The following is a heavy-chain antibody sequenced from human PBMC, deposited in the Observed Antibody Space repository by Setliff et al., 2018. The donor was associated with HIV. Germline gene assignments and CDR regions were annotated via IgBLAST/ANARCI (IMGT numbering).Heavy chain of an antibody. CDR1: GDSISSGNYY. J-gene: IGHJ2*01. D-gene: IGHD3-9*01. Sequence: PSETLSLTCTFSGDSISSGNYYWSWIRQPAGKGLEWIGRIYSTGSTNYNPSLKSRVTISTDTSKNLFSLKLTTVTAADAAVYYCTRATGYILSGYRPHWYFDLWGRGTLVTVSS. CDR2: IYSTGST. CDR3: TRATGYILSGYRPHWYFDL. V-gene: IGHV4-61*02.